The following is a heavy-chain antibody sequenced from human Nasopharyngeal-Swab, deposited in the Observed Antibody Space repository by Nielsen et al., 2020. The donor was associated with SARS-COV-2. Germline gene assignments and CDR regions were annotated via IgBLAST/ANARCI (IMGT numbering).Heavy chain of an antibody. V-gene: IGHV3-48*04. Sequence: WIRQPPGKGLEWVSYISSSSSTIYYAESVKGRFTISRDNAKNSLYLQMNSLRAEDTAVYYCARDDSPSGSYYYYYYGMDVWGQGTTVTVSS. CDR3: ARDDSPSGSYYYYYYGMDV. J-gene: IGHJ6*02. D-gene: IGHD5-12*01. CDR2: ISSSSSTI.